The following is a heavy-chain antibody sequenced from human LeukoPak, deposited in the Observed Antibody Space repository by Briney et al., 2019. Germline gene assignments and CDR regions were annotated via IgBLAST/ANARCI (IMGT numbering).Heavy chain of an antibody. J-gene: IGHJ4*02. D-gene: IGHD1-26*01. CDR1: GYTFTSYD. CDR3: GRWSGSRSAFDY. Sequence: GASVKVSCKASGYTFTSYDINWVRQATGQGLEWMGWMNPNSGNTGYAQKFQGRVTMTRNTSISTAYMELSSLRSEDTAVYYCGRWSGSRSAFDYWGQGTLVTVSS. V-gene: IGHV1-8*01. CDR2: MNPNSGNT.